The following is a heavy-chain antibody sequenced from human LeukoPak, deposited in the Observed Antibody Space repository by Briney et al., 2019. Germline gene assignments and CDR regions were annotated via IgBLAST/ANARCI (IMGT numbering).Heavy chain of an antibody. J-gene: IGHJ5*02. V-gene: IGHV1-2*02. CDR1: GYTFTGYY. CDR3: ARDDSGTASFDP. D-gene: IGHD1-26*01. Sequence: ASVKVSCKASGYTFTGYYIHWVRQAPGQGLEWMGWINPNSGDTNYAQKFQGRVTMTRDTSISTAYMELSRLRSDDTAVYFCARDDSGTASFDPWGQGTLVTVSS. CDR2: INPNSGDT.